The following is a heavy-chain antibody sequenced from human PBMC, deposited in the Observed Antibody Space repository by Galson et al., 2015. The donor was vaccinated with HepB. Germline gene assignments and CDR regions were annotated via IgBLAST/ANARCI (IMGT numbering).Heavy chain of an antibody. D-gene: IGHD3-22*01. J-gene: IGHJ4*02. CDR1: GFTFSSCA. CDR3: AKLRLDSSGLYYFDY. CDR2: ISGSGGGT. Sequence: SLRLSCAASGFTFSSCAMSWVRQAPGKGLEWVSSISGSGGGTYYADSVKGRFTISRDNSKNTLYLQMNSLRAEDTAVYYCAKLRLDSSGLYYFDYWGQGTLVTVSS. V-gene: IGHV3-23*01.